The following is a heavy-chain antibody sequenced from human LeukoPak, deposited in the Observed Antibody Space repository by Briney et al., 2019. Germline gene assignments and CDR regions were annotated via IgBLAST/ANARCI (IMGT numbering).Heavy chain of an antibody. CDR2: ISSSGSYI. J-gene: IGHJ4*02. CDR3: ARGSGYYYEDY. D-gene: IGHD3-22*01. CDR1: GFTFSSYS. Sequence: GGSLRLSCAASGFTFSSYSMNWVRQAPGKGLEWVSSISSSGSYIYYADSVKGRFTISRDNVKNSLYLQMNSLRAEDTAVYYCARGSGYYYEDYWGQGTLVTVSS. V-gene: IGHV3-21*01.